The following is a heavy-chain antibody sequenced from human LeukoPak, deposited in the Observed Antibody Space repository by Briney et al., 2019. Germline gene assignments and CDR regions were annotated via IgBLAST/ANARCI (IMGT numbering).Heavy chain of an antibody. V-gene: IGHV4-61*02. CDR1: GASISSSTDY. J-gene: IGHJ4*02. CDR3: ARAAWIQLWSFDY. D-gene: IGHD5-18*01. Sequence: SETLSLTCTVSGASISSSTDYWSWIRQPAGKGLEWIGRIYTSGSTNYNPSLKSRVTISVDTSKNQFSLKLSSVTAADTAVYYCARAAWIQLWSFDYWGQGTLVTVSS. CDR2: IYTSGST.